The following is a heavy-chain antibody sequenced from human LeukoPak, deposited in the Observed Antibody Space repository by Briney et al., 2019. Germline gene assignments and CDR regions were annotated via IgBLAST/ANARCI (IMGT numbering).Heavy chain of an antibody. CDR1: GGTFSSYA. CDR3: ARADSSGYSLDENFDY. V-gene: IGHV1-69*04. J-gene: IGHJ4*02. CDR2: IIPIFAIV. D-gene: IGHD3-22*01. Sequence: SAKVSCKASGGTFSSYALNWVRQAPGQGLEWIGRIIPIFAIVNYAQNFQGIVTITADKSTNTAYMELSSLRFEDTAFYYCARADSSGYSLDENFDYWGQGTLVTVSS.